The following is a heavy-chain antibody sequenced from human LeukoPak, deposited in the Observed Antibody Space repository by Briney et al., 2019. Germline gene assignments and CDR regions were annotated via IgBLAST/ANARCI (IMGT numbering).Heavy chain of an antibody. CDR2: INSDGSST. Sequence: GSLRLSCAASGFTFSSYWMHWVRQAPGKGLVWVSRINSDGSSTSYADSVKGRFTISRDNSREMLYLQMNSLRAEDTAVYYCAKSSVRYYFDYWGQGTLVTVSS. J-gene: IGHJ4*02. V-gene: IGHV3-74*01. CDR1: GFTFSSYW. CDR3: AKSSVRYYFDY.